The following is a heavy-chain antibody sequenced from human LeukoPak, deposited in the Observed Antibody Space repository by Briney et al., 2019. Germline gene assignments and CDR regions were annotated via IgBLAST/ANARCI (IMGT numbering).Heavy chain of an antibody. V-gene: IGHV3-9*01. CDR1: ESTFDHA. CDR3: GKDISAGGMDV. CDR2: IGWNSART. Sequence: PGGSLRLSCTASESTFDHAMHWVRQTPGKGLEWVSGIGWNSARTGYADSVRGRFTISRDNAKNSLYLQMNCLRAEDTALYYCGKDISAGGMDVWGQGTTVTVSS. J-gene: IGHJ6*02. D-gene: IGHD3-10*01.